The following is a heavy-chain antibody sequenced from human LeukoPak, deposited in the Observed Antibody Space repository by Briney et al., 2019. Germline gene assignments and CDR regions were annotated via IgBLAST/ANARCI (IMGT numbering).Heavy chain of an antibody. V-gene: IGHV3-7*01. CDR3: ARVEYSGWNLEY. Sequence: RGSLRLSCAASGFTFRSYWMCWVRQAPGKGLEWVANINQGGSVQYYMDSVKGRFTISRDDAKNSLYVQKNSLRDEDTAVYYCARVEYSGWNLEYWGQGTLVTVSS. D-gene: IGHD5-12*01. CDR1: GFTFRSYW. CDR2: INQGGSVQ. J-gene: IGHJ4*02.